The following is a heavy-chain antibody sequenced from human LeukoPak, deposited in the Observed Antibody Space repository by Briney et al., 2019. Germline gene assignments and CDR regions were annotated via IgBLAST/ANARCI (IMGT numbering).Heavy chain of an antibody. CDR2: TYHSGST. J-gene: IGHJ4*02. Sequence: SETLSLTCSVSGYSISSGYYWGWIRQPPGKGLEWIGMTYHSGSTYYNPSLKSRATISLDTSKNQFSLRLSSVTAADTAVYYCAREGTVFFDFDYWGQGTLVTVSS. CDR1: GYSISSGYY. CDR3: AREGTVFFDFDY. D-gene: IGHD3-3*01. V-gene: IGHV4-38-2*02.